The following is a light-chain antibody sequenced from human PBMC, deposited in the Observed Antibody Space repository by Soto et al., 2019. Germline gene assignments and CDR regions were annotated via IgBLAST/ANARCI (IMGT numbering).Light chain of an antibody. CDR2: GAS. J-gene: IGKJ3*01. CDR3: QHRHN. CDR1: QSVSRD. Sequence: DIVLTQSPATLSLSPGERATLSCRASQSVSRDFAWYQQKPGQAPRLLIYGASNRATGIPARVSGSGSGTEFTLTINSLQAEDFAVYYCQHRHNFGPGTKVDFK. V-gene: IGKV3-11*01.